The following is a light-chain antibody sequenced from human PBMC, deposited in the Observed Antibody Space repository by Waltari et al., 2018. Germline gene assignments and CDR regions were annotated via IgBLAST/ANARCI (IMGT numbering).Light chain of an antibody. CDR2: KAS. CDR3: QQYNSYSLLT. V-gene: IGKV1-5*03. CDR1: QSISTG. Sequence: CRASQSISTGLAWYQQKPGKAPKLLLYKASTLESGVPSRFSGSGSGTEFTLTISSLQPDDFATYYCQQYNSYSLLTFGGGTKVEIK. J-gene: IGKJ4*01.